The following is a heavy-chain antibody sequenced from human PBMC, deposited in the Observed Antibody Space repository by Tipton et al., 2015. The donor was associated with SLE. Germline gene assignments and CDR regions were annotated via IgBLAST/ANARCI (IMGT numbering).Heavy chain of an antibody. Sequence: QVQLVQSGAEVKKPGESLKISCKGSGYSFTSYWIGWVRQMPGKGLEWIGYIYYSGSTNYNPSLKSRVTISVDTSKNQFSLKLSSVTAADTAVYYCARGHEMARHGYYFDYWGQGTLVTVSS. J-gene: IGHJ4*02. V-gene: IGHV4-59*01. CDR3: ARGHEMARHGYYFDY. D-gene: IGHD5-24*01. CDR1: GYSFTSYW. CDR2: IYYSGST.